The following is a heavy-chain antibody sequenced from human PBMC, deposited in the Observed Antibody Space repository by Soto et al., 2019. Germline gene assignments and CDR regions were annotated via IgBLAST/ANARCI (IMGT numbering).Heavy chain of an antibody. CDR2: IGTAGDT. CDR1: GFTFSSYD. Sequence: GGSLRLSCSASGFTFSSYDMHWVRQGPGKGLEWVSAIGTAGDTNYAGSVKGRFTISRENAKNSLYLQMNSLRAGDTAIYFCARAIGPTLFDYWGQGTLVTGLL. CDR3: ARAIGPTLFDY. J-gene: IGHJ4*02. D-gene: IGHD3-22*01. V-gene: IGHV3-13*04.